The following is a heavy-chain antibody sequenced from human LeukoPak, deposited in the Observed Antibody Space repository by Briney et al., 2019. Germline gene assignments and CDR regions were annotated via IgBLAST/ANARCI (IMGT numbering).Heavy chain of an antibody. Sequence: GGSLRLSCAAPGFTFSSYAMHWVRQAPGKGLEWVAVISYDGSNKYYADSVKGRFTISRDNSKNTLYLQLNSLRVEDTSIYYCARGWSQFDNWGQGALVTVSS. J-gene: IGHJ5*02. CDR3: ARGWSQFDN. CDR2: ISYDGSNK. CDR1: GFTFSSYA. D-gene: IGHD2-15*01. V-gene: IGHV3-30-3*01.